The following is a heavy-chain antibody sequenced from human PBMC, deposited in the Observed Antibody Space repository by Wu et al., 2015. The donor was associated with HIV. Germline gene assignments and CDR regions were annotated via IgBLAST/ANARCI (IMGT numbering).Heavy chain of an antibody. CDR1: GYTFTDYS. J-gene: IGHJ5*02. V-gene: IGHV1-2*02. CDR2: TNLNTGGT. CDR3: AREFYDLSRSQKATNWFDP. D-gene: IGHD3-3*01. Sequence: QVHLVQSGAEMKKPGASVKVSCKASGYTFTDYSIHWVRQAPGQGFEWMGWTNLNTGGTKYAPKFQGRVTMTRDTSISTAYIELSGLTSDDTAVYFCAREFYDLSRSQKATNWFDPWGQGTLVTVSS.